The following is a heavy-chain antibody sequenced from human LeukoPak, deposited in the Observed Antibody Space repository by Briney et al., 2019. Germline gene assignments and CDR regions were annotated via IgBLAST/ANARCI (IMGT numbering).Heavy chain of an antibody. CDR1: GFTFSTYV. Sequence: GGSLRLSCSVSGFTFSTYVMHWVRQAPGKGLEYVSAISSNGDNTYHADPVKGRFTISRDNSKNTLYLQMSSLRADATAVYYCVRGTGYWGQGTLVTVSS. J-gene: IGHJ4*02. CDR2: ISSNGDNT. CDR3: VRGTGY. V-gene: IGHV3-64D*06.